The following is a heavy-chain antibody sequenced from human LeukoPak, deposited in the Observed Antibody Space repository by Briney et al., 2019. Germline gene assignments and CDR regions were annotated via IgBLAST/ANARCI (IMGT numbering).Heavy chain of an antibody. CDR1: SGSFNSYY. J-gene: IGHJ4*02. Sequence: SETLSLTCAVSSGSFNSYYWGWIRQPPGKGLEWIGRIYTTGTTHYNPSLKSRVTISIDTSTNQFSLNLKSMTAADTAVYYCVRQGYLDAHYYIDFWGQGTLVAVS. D-gene: IGHD3-9*01. CDR2: IYTTGTT. V-gene: IGHV4-4*07. CDR3: VRQGYLDAHYYIDF.